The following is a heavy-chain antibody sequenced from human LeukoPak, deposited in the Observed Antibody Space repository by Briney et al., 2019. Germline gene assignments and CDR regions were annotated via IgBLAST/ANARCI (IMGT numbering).Heavy chain of an antibody. Sequence: RAGGSLRLSCAASGFTFSSYWMSWVRQAPGKGLEWVANIKQDGSEKYYVDSVKGRFTISRDNAKNSLYLQMNSLRAEDTAVYYCARDIVTVGDFWSGYLRYYYMDVWGKGTTVTVSS. V-gene: IGHV3-7*01. CDR1: GFTFSSYW. CDR3: ARDIVTVGDFWSGYLRYYYMDV. CDR2: IKQDGSEK. D-gene: IGHD3-3*01. J-gene: IGHJ6*03.